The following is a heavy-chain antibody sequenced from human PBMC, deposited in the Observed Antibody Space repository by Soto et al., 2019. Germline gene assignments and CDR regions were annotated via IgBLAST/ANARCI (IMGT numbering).Heavy chain of an antibody. Sequence: PSETLSLTCTLSGGSISSSSYYWGWIRQPPGKGLEWIGSIYYSGSTYYNPSLKSRVTISVDTSKNQFSLKLSSVTAADTAVYYCARGYSYGHGPNWFDPWGQGTLVSVSS. J-gene: IGHJ5*02. V-gene: IGHV4-39*01. CDR2: IYYSGST. CDR1: GGSISSSSYY. CDR3: ARGYSYGHGPNWFDP. D-gene: IGHD5-18*01.